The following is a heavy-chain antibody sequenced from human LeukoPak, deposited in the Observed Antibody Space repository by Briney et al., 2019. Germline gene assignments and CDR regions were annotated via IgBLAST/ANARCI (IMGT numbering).Heavy chain of an antibody. J-gene: IGHJ4*02. CDR1: GFTFSSYG. V-gene: IGHV3-30*02. D-gene: IGHD6-19*01. CDR2: IRYDGSNK. CDR3: ARDKYSSAWYNIFDY. Sequence: PGGSLRLSCAASGFTFSSYGMHWVRQAPGKGLEWVAFIRYDGSNKYYADSVKGLFTISRDNSKNTLYLQMNSLRAEDTAVYYCARDKYSSAWYNIFDYWGQGTLVTVSS.